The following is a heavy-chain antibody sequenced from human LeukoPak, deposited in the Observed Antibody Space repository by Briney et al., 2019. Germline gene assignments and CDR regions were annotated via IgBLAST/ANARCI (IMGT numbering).Heavy chain of an antibody. CDR2: ISWNSGSI. Sequence: AGGSLRLSCAASGFTFDDYAMHWVRQAPGKGLEWVSGISWNSGSIGYADSVKGRFTISRDNAKNSLYLQMNSLRAEDTALYYCAKAPTPYYYYYGMDVWGQGTMVTVSS. CDR1: GFTFDDYA. V-gene: IGHV3-9*01. CDR3: AKAPTPYYYYYGMDV. J-gene: IGHJ6*02.